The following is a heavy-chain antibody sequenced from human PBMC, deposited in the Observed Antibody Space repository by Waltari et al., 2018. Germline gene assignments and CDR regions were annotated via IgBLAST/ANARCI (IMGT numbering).Heavy chain of an antibody. Sequence: QVQLQESGPGLVKPSGTLSLTCAVSGGSISSSNWWSWVRQPPGKGLEWIGEIYHSGSTNYNPSLKSRVTISVDNSRTTLYLQMNSLRAEDTAVYYCAKDPYGGSGWFDYWGQGTLVTVSS. D-gene: IGHD6-19*01. J-gene: IGHJ4*02. CDR3: AKDPYGGSGWFDY. CDR2: IYHSGST. CDR1: GGSISSSNW. V-gene: IGHV4-4*02.